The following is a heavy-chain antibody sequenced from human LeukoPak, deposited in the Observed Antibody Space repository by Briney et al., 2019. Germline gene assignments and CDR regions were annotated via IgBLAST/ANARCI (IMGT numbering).Heavy chain of an antibody. CDR1: VITLSNYA. CDR3: AKRGIVIRGLLIIGFHKEAYYFDS. J-gene: IGHJ4*02. CDR2: ISGSAGGT. Sequence: GGSLRLSCVVSVITLSNYAMSWVRQAPGKGLEWVSGISGSAGGTNYADSVKGRFTISRDNSMNTMYLQINSLRAEDTAVYFCAKRGIVIRGLLIIGFHKEAYYFDSWGQGILVTVSS. V-gene: IGHV3-23*01. D-gene: IGHD3-10*01.